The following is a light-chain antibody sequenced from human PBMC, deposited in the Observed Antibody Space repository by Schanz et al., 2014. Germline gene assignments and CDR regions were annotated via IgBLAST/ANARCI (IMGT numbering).Light chain of an antibody. CDR3: QQYGSFYLS. Sequence: DIQMTQSPSTLSASVGDRVTITCRASQSISSWLAWYQQKPGKAPKLLIYKASSLESGVPSRFSGSGSGTEFTLTISSLQPDDFATYYCQQYGSFYLSFGQGTRLEIK. V-gene: IGKV1-5*03. CDR2: KAS. J-gene: IGKJ2*03. CDR1: QSISSW.